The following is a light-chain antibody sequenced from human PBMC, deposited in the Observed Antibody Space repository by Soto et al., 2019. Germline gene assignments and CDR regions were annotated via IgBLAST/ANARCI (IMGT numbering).Light chain of an antibody. J-gene: IGLJ2*01. Sequence: QSVLTQPPSVSGSPGQSVTISCTGASSDVGSYDRVSWYQQPPGTAPKLMIYEVSNRPSGVPDRFSGSKSGNTASLTISGLQAEDEADYYCSSYISSSTPVLFGGGTKLTDL. V-gene: IGLV2-18*02. CDR3: SSYISSSTPVL. CDR1: SSDVGSYDR. CDR2: EVS.